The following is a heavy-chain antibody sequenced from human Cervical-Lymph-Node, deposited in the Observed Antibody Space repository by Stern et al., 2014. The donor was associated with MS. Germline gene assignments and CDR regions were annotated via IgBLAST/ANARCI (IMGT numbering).Heavy chain of an antibody. CDR1: GFTFSSYG. CDR3: ARGPQIEDYYYYGMDV. CDR2: IWYDGSNK. J-gene: IGHJ6*02. V-gene: IGHV3-33*01. D-gene: IGHD3-22*01. Sequence: VQLVESGGGVVQPGRSLRLSCAASGFTFSSYGMHWVRQAPGKGLEWVAVIWYDGSNKYYADSVKGRFTISRDNSKNTLYLQMNSLRAEDTAVYYCARGPQIEDYYYYGMDVWGQGTTVTVSS.